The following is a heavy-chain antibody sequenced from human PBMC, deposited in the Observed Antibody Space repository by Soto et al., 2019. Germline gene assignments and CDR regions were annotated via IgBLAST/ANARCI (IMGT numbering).Heavy chain of an antibody. J-gene: IGHJ6*02. CDR3: ARSIAAAVNYYYGMDV. Sequence: QVQLVESGGGVVQPGRSLRLSCAASGFTFSSYAMHWVRQAPVKGLEWVAVISYDGSNKYYADSVKGRFTISRDNSKNTLYLQMNSLRAEDTAVYYCARSIAAAVNYYYGMDVWGQGTTVTVSS. CDR2: ISYDGSNK. D-gene: IGHD6-13*01. V-gene: IGHV3-30-3*01. CDR1: GFTFSSYA.